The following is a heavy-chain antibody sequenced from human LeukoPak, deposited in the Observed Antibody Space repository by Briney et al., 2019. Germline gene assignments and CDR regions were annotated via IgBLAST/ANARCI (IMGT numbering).Heavy chain of an antibody. CDR1: GFTFSSYS. D-gene: IGHD4-17*01. J-gene: IGHJ5*02. CDR2: ISSSSSTI. CDR3: ARDQGYGDSVNWFDP. Sequence: PGGSLRLSCAASGFTFSSYSMNWVRQAPGKGLEWVSYISSSSSTIYYADSVKGRFTISRDNAKNSPYLQMNSLRAEDTAVYYCARDQGYGDSVNWFDPWGQGTLVTVSS. V-gene: IGHV3-48*01.